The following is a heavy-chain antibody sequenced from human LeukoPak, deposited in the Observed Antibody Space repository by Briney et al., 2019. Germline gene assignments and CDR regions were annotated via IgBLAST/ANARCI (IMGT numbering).Heavy chain of an antibody. CDR1: GFTFSSYA. D-gene: IGHD6-19*01. CDR3: ARDETRQQWLVKLDY. CDR2: ISYDGSNK. J-gene: IGHJ4*02. V-gene: IGHV3-30*04. Sequence: GRSLRLSCAAPGFTFSSYAMHWVRQAPGKGLEWVAVISYDGSNKYYADSVKGRFTISRDNSKNTLYLQMNSLRAEDTAVYYCARDETRQQWLVKLDYWGQGNLVTVSS.